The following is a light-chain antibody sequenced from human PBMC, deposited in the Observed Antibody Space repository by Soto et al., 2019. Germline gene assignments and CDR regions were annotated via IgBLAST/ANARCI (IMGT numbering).Light chain of an antibody. CDR3: QQYNNWWT. V-gene: IGKV3-15*01. CDR2: GAS. Sequence: EIVMTQSPATLSVSPGERATLSCRASQSVSNNLAWYQKKPGQAPMLLIYGASTRATGIPARFSGSGSGTEFTLTISSLQSEDFAVYYCQQYNNWWTFGQGIKVEIK. CDR1: QSVSNN. J-gene: IGKJ1*01.